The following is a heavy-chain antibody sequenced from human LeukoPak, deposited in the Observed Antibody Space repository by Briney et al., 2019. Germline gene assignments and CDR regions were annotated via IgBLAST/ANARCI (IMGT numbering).Heavy chain of an antibody. CDR3: ARVVPYDILTPTGYSDY. D-gene: IGHD3-9*01. Sequence: PSETLSLTCTVSGGSISSGGYYWSWIRQHPGKGLEWIGYIYYSGSTYYNPSLKSRVTISVDTSKNQFSLKLSSVTAADTAVYYCARVVPYDILTPTGYSDYWGQGTLVTVSS. CDR2: IYYSGST. J-gene: IGHJ4*02. CDR1: GGSISSGGYY. V-gene: IGHV4-31*03.